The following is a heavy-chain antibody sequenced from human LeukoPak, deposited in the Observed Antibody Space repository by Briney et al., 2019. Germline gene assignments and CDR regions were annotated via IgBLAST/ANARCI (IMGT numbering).Heavy chain of an antibody. CDR3: ARDGGDYYDSSGLNWFDP. CDR1: GYTFTSYD. CDR2: MNPNSGNT. V-gene: IGHV1-8*01. Sequence: ASVKVSCKASGYTFTSYDINWVRQATGQGLEWMGWMNPNSGNTGYAQKLQGRVTMTTDTSTSTAYMELRSLRSDDTAVYYCARDGGDYYDSSGLNWFDPWGQGTLVTVSS. D-gene: IGHD3-22*01. J-gene: IGHJ5*02.